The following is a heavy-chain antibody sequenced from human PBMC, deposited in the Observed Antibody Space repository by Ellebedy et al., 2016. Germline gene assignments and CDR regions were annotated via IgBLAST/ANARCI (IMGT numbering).Heavy chain of an antibody. CDR1: GYTFTTFS. J-gene: IGHJ4*02. D-gene: IGHD3-10*01. CDR3: AKTSGWGYGEN. V-gene: IGHV1-18*04. Sequence: ASVKVSXXASGYTFTTFSTTWVRQVPGQGLEWMGFVNTFSGNTKFAQKFQGRVSMTTDSSTHTAYMDLRSLRSDDTAMYYCAKTSGWGYGENWGQGTLVTVSS. CDR2: VNTFSGNT.